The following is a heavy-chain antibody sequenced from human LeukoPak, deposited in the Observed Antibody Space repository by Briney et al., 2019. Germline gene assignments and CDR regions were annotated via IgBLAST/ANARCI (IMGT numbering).Heavy chain of an antibody. CDR1: GGSISFFY. Sequence: KPSETLSLTCTVSGGSISFFYWSWVRQPPGKGLEWVGYIYYIGTTNYNPSLKSRLTISVDTSKNQFSLRLNSVTAADTAVYYCARTADYGYFDYWGQGTLVTVSS. D-gene: IGHD4-17*01. CDR3: ARTADYGYFDY. CDR2: IYYIGTT. J-gene: IGHJ4*02. V-gene: IGHV4-59*08.